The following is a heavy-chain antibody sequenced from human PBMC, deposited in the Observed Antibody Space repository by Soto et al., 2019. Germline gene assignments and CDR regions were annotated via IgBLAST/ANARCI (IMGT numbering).Heavy chain of an antibody. CDR3: ARDLRTSPRLGELSLRGGYYYYGMDV. Sequence: GASVKVSCKASGYTFTSYAMHWVRQAPGQRLEWMGWINAGNGNTNYAQKHQGRVTMTTDTSTSTAYMELRSLRSDDTAVYYCARDLRTSPRLGELSLRGGYYYYGMDVWGQGTTVTVSS. J-gene: IGHJ6*02. CDR2: INAGNGNT. V-gene: IGHV1-3*01. CDR1: GYTFTSYA. D-gene: IGHD3-16*02.